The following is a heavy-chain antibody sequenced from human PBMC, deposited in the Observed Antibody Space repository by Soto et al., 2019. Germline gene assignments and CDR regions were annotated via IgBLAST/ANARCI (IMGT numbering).Heavy chain of an antibody. CDR2: SRNKRNSFTT. CDR3: ALTVTSRAFDT. D-gene: IGHD4-17*01. CDR1: GFIFSDHY. Sequence: EVQLVESGGGLVQPGGSLRLSCAASGFIFSDHYMDWVRQAPGKGLEWVGRSRNKRNSFTTEYAASVTGRLTISRDDSKNSLYLQMHGLKTEDTAVYYCALTVTSRAFDTRGQGTMVTVSP. V-gene: IGHV3-72*01. J-gene: IGHJ3*02.